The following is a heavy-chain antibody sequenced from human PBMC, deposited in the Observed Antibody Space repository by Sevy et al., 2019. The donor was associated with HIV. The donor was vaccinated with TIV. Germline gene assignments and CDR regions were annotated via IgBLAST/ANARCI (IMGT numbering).Heavy chain of an antibody. Sequence: SETLSLTCTVSGGSISSYYWSWIRQPPGKGLEWIGYINYSGSTNYNPSLKSRVTISVDTSKNQFSLKLSSVTAADTAVYYCARADRYYYGMDVWGQGTTVTVSS. CDR1: GGSISSYY. V-gene: IGHV4-59*13. CDR2: INYSGST. J-gene: IGHJ6*02. CDR3: ARADRYYYGMDV.